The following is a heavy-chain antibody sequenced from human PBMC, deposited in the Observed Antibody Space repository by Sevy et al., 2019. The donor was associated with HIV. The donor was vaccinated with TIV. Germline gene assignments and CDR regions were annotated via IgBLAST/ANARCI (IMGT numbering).Heavy chain of an antibody. Sequence: GGSLRLSCAASEFTFSIYEMNWVRQAPGKGLEWVSYITSSGSTIYYADSVKGRFTISRDNAKNSLYLQMNSLRAEDTAIYYCARAQDYYDSSGAYYFDYWGQGALVTVSS. J-gene: IGHJ4*02. CDR3: ARAQDYYDSSGAYYFDY. V-gene: IGHV3-48*03. CDR1: EFTFSIYE. D-gene: IGHD3-22*01. CDR2: ITSSGSTI.